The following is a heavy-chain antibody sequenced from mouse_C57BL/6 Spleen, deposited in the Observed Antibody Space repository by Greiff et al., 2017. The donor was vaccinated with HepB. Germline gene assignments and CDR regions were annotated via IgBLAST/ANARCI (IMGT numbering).Heavy chain of an antibody. V-gene: IGHV1-18*01. CDR1: GYTFTDYN. CDR2: INPNNGGT. D-gene: IGHD2-3*01. Sequence: EVQLQQSGPELVKPGASVKIPCKASGYTFTDYNMDWVKQSHGKSLEWIGDINPNNGGTIYNQKFKGKATLTVDKSSSTAYMELRSLTSEDTAVYYCERVWLLPTHYYAMDYWGQGTSVTVSS. CDR3: ERVWLLPTHYYAMDY. J-gene: IGHJ4*01.